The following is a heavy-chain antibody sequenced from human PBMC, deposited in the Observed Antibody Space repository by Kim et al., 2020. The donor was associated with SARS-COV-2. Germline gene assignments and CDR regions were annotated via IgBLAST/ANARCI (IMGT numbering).Heavy chain of an antibody. CDR2: ISWDDTT. CDR3: ARIPYFDLVSGIYGMDV. J-gene: IGHJ6*02. V-gene: IGHV2-70*01. Sequence: SGPTLVKPTQTLTLTCAFSGFSLTTEGMSVTWIRQSPGKALEWLAFISWDDTTYYSPSLKSRLSISKDTSKDEVVLTLTNVGPVDTATYYCARIPYFDLVSGIYGMDVWGQGTTVTVSS. CDR1: GFSLTTEGMS. D-gene: IGHD2-21*01.